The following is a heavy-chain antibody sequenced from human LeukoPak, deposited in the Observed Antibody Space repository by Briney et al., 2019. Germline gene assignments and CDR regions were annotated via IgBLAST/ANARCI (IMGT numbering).Heavy chain of an antibody. CDR1: GGSFSGYY. J-gene: IGHJ4*02. V-gene: IGHV4-34*01. CDR3: ARRRYCSSTSCYIRYYFDY. D-gene: IGHD2-2*02. CDR2: INHSGST. Sequence: SETLSLTCAVYGGSFSGYYWSWIRQPPGKGLEWIGEINHSGSTNYNPSLKSRVTISVDTSKNQFSLKLSSVTAADTAVYYCARRRYCSSTSCYIRYYFDYWGQGTLVTVSS.